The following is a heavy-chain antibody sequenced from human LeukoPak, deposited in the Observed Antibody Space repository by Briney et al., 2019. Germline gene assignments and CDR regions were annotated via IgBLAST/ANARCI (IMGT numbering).Heavy chain of an antibody. CDR3: ARINHYAFDI. D-gene: IGHD1-14*01. V-gene: IGHV3-11*01. Sequence: GGSLRLSCAASGFTFSDYYMSWIRQAPGKGLEWVSYISSIGSTIYYADSVKGPFPISRDNAKNSLYLQMNSLRAEDTAVYYCARINHYAFDIWGQGTMVTVSS. CDR2: ISSIGSTI. CDR1: GFTFSDYY. J-gene: IGHJ3*02.